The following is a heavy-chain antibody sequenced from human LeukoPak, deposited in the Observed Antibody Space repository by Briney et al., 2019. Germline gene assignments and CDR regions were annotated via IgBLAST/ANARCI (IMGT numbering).Heavy chain of an antibody. CDR3: AKEGRWELLGELTSPY. V-gene: IGHV3-30*02. CDR1: GFTFSSYG. Sequence: GGSLRLSCAASGFTFSSYGMHWVRQAPGKGLEWVAFIRYDGSNKYYADSVKGRFTISRDNSKNTLYLQMNSLRAEDTAVYYCAKEGRWELLGELTSPYWGQGTLVTVSS. D-gene: IGHD1-26*01. J-gene: IGHJ4*02. CDR2: IRYDGSNK.